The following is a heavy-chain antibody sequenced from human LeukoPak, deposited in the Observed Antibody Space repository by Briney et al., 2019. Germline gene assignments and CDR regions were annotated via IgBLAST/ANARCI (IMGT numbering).Heavy chain of an antibody. D-gene: IGHD2-15*01. CDR1: GGSFSGYY. J-gene: IGHJ6*02. Sequence: SETLSLTCAVYGGSFSGYYWSWIRQPPGKGLEWIGEINHSGSTNYNPSLKSRVTISVDTSKNQFSLKLSSVTAADTAVYYCARVRCSISLGGSYKKFPIGGYYYGMDVWGQGTTVTVSS. CDR3: ARVRCSISLGGSYKKFPIGGYYYGMDV. V-gene: IGHV4-34*01. CDR2: INHSGST.